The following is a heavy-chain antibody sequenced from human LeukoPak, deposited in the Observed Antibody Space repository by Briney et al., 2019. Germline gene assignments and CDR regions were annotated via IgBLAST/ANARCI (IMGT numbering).Heavy chain of an antibody. V-gene: IGHV1-2*02. Sequence: GASVKVSCKASGYTFTGYYMHWVRQAPGQGLEWMGWVNPNSGGTNYAQKFQGRVTMTRDTSISTAYMELSRLRSDDTAVYYCARDRPHYYDSSGSLANDAFDIWGQGTMVTVSS. CDR3: ARDRPHYYDSSGSLANDAFDI. J-gene: IGHJ3*02. D-gene: IGHD3-22*01. CDR1: GYTFTGYY. CDR2: VNPNSGGT.